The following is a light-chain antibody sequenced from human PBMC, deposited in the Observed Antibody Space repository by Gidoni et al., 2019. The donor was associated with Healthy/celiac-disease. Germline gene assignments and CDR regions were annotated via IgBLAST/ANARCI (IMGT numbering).Light chain of an antibody. CDR3: QSYDSSNVV. V-gene: IGLV6-57*03. CDR1: SGSLASNY. Sequence: NFMLTQPHSVSESPGKTVTISCTRSSGSLASNYVQWYQQRPGSAPTTVIYEDNQRPSGVPDRFSGSIDSSSNSASLTISGLKTEDEADYYCQSYDSSNVVFGGWTKLTVL. CDR2: EDN. J-gene: IGLJ2*01.